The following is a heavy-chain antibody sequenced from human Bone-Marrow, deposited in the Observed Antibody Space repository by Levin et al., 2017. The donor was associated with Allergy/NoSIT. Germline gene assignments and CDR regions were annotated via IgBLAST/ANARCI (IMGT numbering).Heavy chain of an antibody. D-gene: IGHD1-26*01. Sequence: GASVKVSCKASGYTFTNYDINWVRQATGQGLEWMGWMNPNSGGTGYAQKFQGRVTMTRDTSISTAYMELTNLRSEDTAVYYCTRNPANTGDFHYWGQGTLVTVSS. J-gene: IGHJ4*02. CDR2: MNPNSGGT. V-gene: IGHV1-8*01. CDR3: TRNPANTGDFHY. CDR1: GYTFTNYD.